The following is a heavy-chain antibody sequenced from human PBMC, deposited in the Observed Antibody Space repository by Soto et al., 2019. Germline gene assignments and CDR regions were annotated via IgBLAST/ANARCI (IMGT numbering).Heavy chain of an antibody. CDR2: IIPIFGTA. CDR3: AGELRWFGELFGSFDY. Sequence: SVKVSCKASGGTFSSYAISWVRQAPGQGLEWMGGIIPIFGTANYAQKFQGRVTITADESTSTAYMELSSLRSEDTAVYYCAGELRWFGELFGSFDYWGQGTLVTVSS. D-gene: IGHD3-10*01. J-gene: IGHJ4*02. V-gene: IGHV1-69*13. CDR1: GGTFSSYA.